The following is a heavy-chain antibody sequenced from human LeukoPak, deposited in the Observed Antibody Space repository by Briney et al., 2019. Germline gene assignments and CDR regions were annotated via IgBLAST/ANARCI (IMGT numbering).Heavy chain of an antibody. CDR1: GFIFSGYW. D-gene: IGHD3/OR15-3a*01. CDR3: ARDDYGFWTGSHYYYYYLGV. J-gene: IGHJ6*03. CDR2: LDQDGSEK. Sequence: PGGSLRLSCAASGFIFSGYWMTWVRQAPGKGLEWVANLDQDGSEKYYVDSVKGRFTISRDNAKKSLYLQMNSLRAEDTAVYYCARDDYGFWTGSHYYYYYLGVWGKGTTVTVSS. V-gene: IGHV3-7*01.